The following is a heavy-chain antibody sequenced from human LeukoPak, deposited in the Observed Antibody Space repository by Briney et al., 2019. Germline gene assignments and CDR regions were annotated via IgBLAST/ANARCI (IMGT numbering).Heavy chain of an antibody. V-gene: IGHV3-48*01. Sequence: GGSLRLSCAASGFTFSSYSMNWVRQAPGKGLEWVSYISSSSSTIYYADSVKGRFTISRDNAKNSLYLQMNSLRAEDTAVYYCAPEIYDSSGYPHDAFDIWGQGTMVTVSS. CDR2: ISSSSSTI. CDR3: APEIYDSSGYPHDAFDI. CDR1: GFTFSSYS. J-gene: IGHJ3*02. D-gene: IGHD3-22*01.